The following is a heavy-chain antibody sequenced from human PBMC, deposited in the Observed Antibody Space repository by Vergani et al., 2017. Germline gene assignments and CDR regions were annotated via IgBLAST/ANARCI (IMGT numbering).Heavy chain of an antibody. CDR1: GFTFSSYA. Sequence: VQLVESGGGLVKPGGSLRLSCAASGFTFSSYAMHWVRQAPGKGLEWVAVISYDGSNKYYADSVKGRFTISRDNSKNTLYLQMNSLRAEDTAVYYCARESGYDEHTFDPWGQGTLVTVSS. CDR2: ISYDGSNK. CDR3: ARESGYDEHTFDP. D-gene: IGHD5-12*01. J-gene: IGHJ5*02. V-gene: IGHV3-30-3*01.